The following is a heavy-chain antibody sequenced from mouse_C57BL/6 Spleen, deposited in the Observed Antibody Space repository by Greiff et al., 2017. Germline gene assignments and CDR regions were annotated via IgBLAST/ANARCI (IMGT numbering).Heavy chain of an antibody. D-gene: IGHD4-1*01. CDR2: IYPSDSET. Sequence: QVQLQQPGAELVRPGSSVKLSCKASGYTFTSYWMDWVKQRPGQGLEWIGNIYPSDSETHYNQKFKDKATLTVDKSSSTAYMQLSSLTSEDSAVYYWARKNWGPFAYWGQGTLVTVSA. CDR3: ARKNWGPFAY. V-gene: IGHV1-61*01. J-gene: IGHJ3*01. CDR1: GYTFTSYW.